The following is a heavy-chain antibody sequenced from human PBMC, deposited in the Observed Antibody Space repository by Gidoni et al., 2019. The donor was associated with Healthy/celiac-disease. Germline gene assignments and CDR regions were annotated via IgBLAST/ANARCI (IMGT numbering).Heavy chain of an antibody. CDR1: GFPFSSYA. J-gene: IGHJ4*02. D-gene: IGHD3-10*01. CDR3: ARDQGTHFDY. CDR2: ISYDGSNK. V-gene: IGHV3-30-3*01. Sequence: QVQLVESGGGVVQPGRSLRLSCAASGFPFSSYAMHWVRQAPGKGLEWVAVISYDGSNKYYADSVKGRFTISRDNSKNTLYLQMNSLRAEDTAVYYCARDQGTHFDYWGQGTLVTVSS.